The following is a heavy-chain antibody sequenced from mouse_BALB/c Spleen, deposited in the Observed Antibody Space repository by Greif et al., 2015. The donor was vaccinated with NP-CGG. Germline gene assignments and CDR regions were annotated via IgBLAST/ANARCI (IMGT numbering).Heavy chain of an antibody. CDR2: INPYNGAT. Sequence: EVQLQQSGPELVKPGASVKISCKASCYSFTGYYMHWVKHIHVKSLEWIGRINPYNGATSYTKHFKDKASLTVDQSSSTAYMELHRLTSEDSAVYDCARMAEGGYYAMDYWGQGTSFTVSS. CDR3: ARMAEGGYYAMDY. V-gene: IGHV1-26*01. CDR1: CYSFTGYY. J-gene: IGHJ4*01.